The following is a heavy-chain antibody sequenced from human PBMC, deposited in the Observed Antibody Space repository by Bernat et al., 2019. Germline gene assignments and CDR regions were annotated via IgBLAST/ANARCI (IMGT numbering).Heavy chain of an antibody. CDR2: ISGSGGST. J-gene: IGHJ4*02. D-gene: IGHD3-22*01. Sequence: EVQLLESGGGLVQPGGSLRLSCAASGFTFSSYAMSWVRQAPGKGLEWVSAISGSGGSTYYADSVKGRFTISRDNSKNTLYLQMNSLRAEDTAVYYCATDVFDSSGEDDYWGQGTLVTVSS. CDR3: ATDVFDSSGEDDY. V-gene: IGHV3-23*01. CDR1: GFTFSSYA.